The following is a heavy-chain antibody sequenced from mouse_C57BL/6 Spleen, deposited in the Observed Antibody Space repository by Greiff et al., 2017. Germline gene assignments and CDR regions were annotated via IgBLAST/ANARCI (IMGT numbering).Heavy chain of an antibody. Sequence: QVQLQQSDAELVKPGASVKLSCKVSGYTFTDHTIHWMKQRPEQGLEWIGYIYPRDGSTKYNEKFKGKATLTADKSSSTAYMQLNSLTSEDSAVYFCARRITAVVATDYAMDYWGQGTSVTVSS. CDR2: IYPRDGST. CDR3: ARRITAVVATDYAMDY. V-gene: IGHV1-78*01. CDR1: GYTFTDHT. J-gene: IGHJ4*01. D-gene: IGHD1-1*01.